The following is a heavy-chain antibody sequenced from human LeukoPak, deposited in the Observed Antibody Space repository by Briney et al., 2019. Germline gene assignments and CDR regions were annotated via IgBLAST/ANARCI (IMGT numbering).Heavy chain of an antibody. CDR2: INGRGIT. CDR3: AKERQTGDYFTSDY. CDR1: GFTFSSYT. Sequence: GGSLRLSCTASGFTFSSYTMSWVRQDPGEGLEWLSAINGRGITYYAGSVKGRFTISRDNSENTLYLQMNSLTVDDTAVYICAKERQTGDYFTSDYWGQGTLVTVSS. J-gene: IGHJ4*02. D-gene: IGHD4-17*01. V-gene: IGHV3-23*01.